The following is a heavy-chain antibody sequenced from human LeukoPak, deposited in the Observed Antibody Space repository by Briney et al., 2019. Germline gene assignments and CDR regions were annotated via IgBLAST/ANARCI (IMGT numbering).Heavy chain of an antibody. CDR1: GFTVSTNY. D-gene: IGHD3-16*02. Sequence: GGSLRLSCAASGFTVSTNYMTWVRQAPGKGLEWVSVIYSGGSTYYADSVKGRFTISRDNAKNTLYLQMNSLRAEDTAVYYCARVILGSRDFDYWDQGTLVTVSS. J-gene: IGHJ4*02. CDR2: IYSGGST. CDR3: ARVILGSRDFDY. V-gene: IGHV3-53*01.